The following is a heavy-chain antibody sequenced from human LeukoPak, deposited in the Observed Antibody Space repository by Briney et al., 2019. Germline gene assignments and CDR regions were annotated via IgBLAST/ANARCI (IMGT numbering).Heavy chain of an antibody. J-gene: IGHJ4*02. CDR3: ANYRPYYYGSGTY. CDR2: IRYDGSNK. CDR1: GFTFSTYA. Sequence: GGSLRLSCAASGFTFSTYAMTWVRQAPGKGLEWVAFIRYDGSNKYYADSVKGRFTISRDNSKNTLYLQMNSLRAEDTAVYYCANYRPYYYGSGTYWGQGTLVTVSS. D-gene: IGHD3-10*01. V-gene: IGHV3-30*02.